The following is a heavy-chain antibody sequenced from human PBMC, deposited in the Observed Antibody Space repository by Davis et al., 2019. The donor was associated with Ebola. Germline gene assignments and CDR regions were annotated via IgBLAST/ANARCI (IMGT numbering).Heavy chain of an antibody. Sequence: MPSETLSLTCTVSGGSISSYYWSWIRQPPGKGLEWIGEINHSGSTNYNPSLKSRVTISVDTSKNQFSLKLSSVTAADTAVYYCARTYYYDSSGYYAGLDWGQGTLVTVSS. J-gene: IGHJ4*02. CDR3: ARTYYYDSSGYYAGLD. CDR2: INHSGST. D-gene: IGHD3-22*01. CDR1: GGSISSYY. V-gene: IGHV4-34*01.